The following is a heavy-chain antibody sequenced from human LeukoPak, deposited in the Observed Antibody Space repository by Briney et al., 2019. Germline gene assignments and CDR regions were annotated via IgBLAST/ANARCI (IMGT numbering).Heavy chain of an antibody. V-gene: IGHV4-59*08. CDR3: ARRGRYYDFWSGYSSRGNYGMDV. J-gene: IGHJ6*02. D-gene: IGHD3-3*01. Sequence: PSETLSLTCTVSGGSISSYYWSWIRQPPGKGLEWIGYICYSGGTTYNPSLKSRVTISVDTSKNQFSLKLSSVTAADTAVYYCARRGRYYDFWSGYSSRGNYGMDVWGQGTTVTVSS. CDR1: GGSISSYY. CDR2: ICYSGGT.